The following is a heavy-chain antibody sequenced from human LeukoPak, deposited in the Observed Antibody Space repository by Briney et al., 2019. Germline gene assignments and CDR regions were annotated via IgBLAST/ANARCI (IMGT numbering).Heavy chain of an antibody. V-gene: IGHV3-30*02. D-gene: IGHD4-23*01. CDR2: IRYDGSNK. J-gene: IGHJ4*02. CDR1: GFTFSSYG. CDR3: AKYGGNSDTPN. Sequence: GGSLRLSCAASGFTFSSYGMHWVRQAPGKGLEWAAFIRYDGSNKYYVDSVKGRFTISRDNSKNTLYLQMNSLRAEDTAVYYCAKYGGNSDTPNWGQGTLVTVSS.